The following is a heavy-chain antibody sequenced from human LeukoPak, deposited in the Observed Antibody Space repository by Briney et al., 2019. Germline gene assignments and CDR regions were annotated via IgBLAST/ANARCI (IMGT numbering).Heavy chain of an antibody. CDR1: GYTFTTYG. D-gene: IGHD6-19*01. J-gene: IGHJ6*02. CDR2: ISAYNGNT. Sequence: ALVKVSCKASGYTFTTYGISWVRQAPGQGLEWMGWISAYNGNTNYAQKLQGRVTMTTDTSTSTAYMELRSLRSDDTAVYYCARELSEYSSGWVIYGMDVWGQGTTVTVSS. CDR3: ARELSEYSSGWVIYGMDV. V-gene: IGHV1-18*01.